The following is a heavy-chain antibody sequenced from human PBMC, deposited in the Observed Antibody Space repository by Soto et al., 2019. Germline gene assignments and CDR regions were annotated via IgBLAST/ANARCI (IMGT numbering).Heavy chain of an antibody. CDR2: ISYDGSNK. Sequence: PGGSLRLSCAASGFTFSSYGMHWVRQAPGKGLEWVAVISYDGSNKYYADSVKGRFTISRDNSKNTLYLQMNSLRAEDTAVYYCAKDPQNNVPPYYMDVWGKGTTVTVSS. V-gene: IGHV3-30*18. D-gene: IGHD2-8*01. CDR3: AKDPQNNVPPYYMDV. CDR1: GFTFSSYG. J-gene: IGHJ6*03.